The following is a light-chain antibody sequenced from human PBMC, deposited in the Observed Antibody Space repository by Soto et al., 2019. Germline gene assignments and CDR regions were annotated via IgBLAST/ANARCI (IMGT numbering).Light chain of an antibody. V-gene: IGLV1-40*01. Sequence: QSALTQPPSVSGAPGQRVTISCTGSSSNIGATYDVHRYQQLPGTAPKLLIYANTNRPSGVPDRFSGSKSGTSASLAITGLQAEDEADYYCQSYDSSLSGYVFGTGTKVT. CDR3: QSYDSSLSGYV. CDR2: ANT. CDR1: SSNIGATYD. J-gene: IGLJ1*01.